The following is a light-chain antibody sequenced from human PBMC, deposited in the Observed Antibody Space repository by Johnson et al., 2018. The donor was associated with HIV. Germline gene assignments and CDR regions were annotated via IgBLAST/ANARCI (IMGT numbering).Light chain of an antibody. CDR2: DNN. J-gene: IGLJ1*01. CDR1: SSNIGNNY. V-gene: IGLV1-51*01. Sequence: QSVFTQPPSVSAAPGQKVTISCSGSSSNIGNNYVSWYQQLPGTAPKLLIYDNNKRPSGIPDRFSGSKSGTSATLGITGLQTGDEADYYCGTWDSSLSAGPYVFGTGTKVTVL. CDR3: GTWDSSLSAGPYV.